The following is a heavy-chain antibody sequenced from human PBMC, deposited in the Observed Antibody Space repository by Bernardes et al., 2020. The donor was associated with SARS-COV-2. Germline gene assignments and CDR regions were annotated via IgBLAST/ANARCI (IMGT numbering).Heavy chain of an antibody. CDR1: GFTFSRYW. J-gene: IGHJ4*02. CDR3: TGDVSY. V-gene: IGHV3-74*01. CDR2: INPDGSYI. Sequence: GGSLRLSCAASGFTFSRYWMHWVRQVPGKGLKWVSRINPDGSYIDYADSVKGRFTISRDNAKNTLYLQMNSLRDEDTALYYCTGDVSYWGQGTPVTVSS.